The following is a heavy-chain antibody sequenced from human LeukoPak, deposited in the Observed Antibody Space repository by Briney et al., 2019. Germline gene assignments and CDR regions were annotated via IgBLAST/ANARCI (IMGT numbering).Heavy chain of an antibody. CDR3: ARDGSYGSGTYFGFEI. Sequence: SETLSLTCTVSGTSISTYFWSWIRQPARKGLEWIGRISTSGSPNYNPSLKRRVTISVGRHDNQFSLKLSSVTAADTAVYFCARDGSYGSGTYFGFEIWGHTIMVTVSS. D-gene: IGHD3-10*01. V-gene: IGHV4-4*07. CDR2: ISTSGSP. CDR1: GTSISTYF. J-gene: IGHJ3*02.